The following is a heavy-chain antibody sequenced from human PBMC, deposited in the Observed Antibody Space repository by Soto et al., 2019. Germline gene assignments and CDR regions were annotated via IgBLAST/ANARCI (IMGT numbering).Heavy chain of an antibody. V-gene: IGHV1-18*01. CDR1: GYTFTSYG. Sequence: ASVKVSCKTSGYTFTSYGISWVRQAPGQGLEWMGWITTDKGKTNYAQKFQGRVTMTTDTSTSTAYMELRSLRSDDTAVYYCATRSPAFDYWGQGTLVTVSS. CDR3: ATRSPAFDY. CDR2: ITTDKGKT. J-gene: IGHJ4*02.